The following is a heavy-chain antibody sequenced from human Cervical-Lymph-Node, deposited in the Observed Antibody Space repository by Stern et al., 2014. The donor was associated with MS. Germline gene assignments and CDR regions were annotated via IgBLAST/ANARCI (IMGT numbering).Heavy chain of an antibody. CDR1: GGSITSGYYF. Sequence: QVQLQESGPGLVKPSQTLSLTCTVSGGSITSGYYFWSWIRQPAGQPLEWIGRVYTAGSTSYNPSLTSRVTMSFDTSTDQFFLNLPSVTAADTAIYYCARDRAIYGMDVWGQGTTVTVSS. CDR3: ARDRAIYGMDV. CDR2: VYTAGST. V-gene: IGHV4-61*02. D-gene: IGHD5-24*01. J-gene: IGHJ6*02.